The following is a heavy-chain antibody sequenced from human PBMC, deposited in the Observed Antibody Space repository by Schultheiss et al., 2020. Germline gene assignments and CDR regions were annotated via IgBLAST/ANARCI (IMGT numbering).Heavy chain of an antibody. CDR1: GDSVSSNSAA. V-gene: IGHV6-1*01. CDR2: TYYRSKWYN. Sequence: SQPLSLTCAISGDSVSSNSAAWNWIRQSPSRGLEWLGRTYYRSKWYNDYAVSVKSRVTINPDTSKNQFSLHLNSVTPEDTAVYYCARTAAGRGGLDYWGQGTLVTVSS. CDR3: ARTAAGRGGLDY. J-gene: IGHJ4*02. D-gene: IGHD6-13*01.